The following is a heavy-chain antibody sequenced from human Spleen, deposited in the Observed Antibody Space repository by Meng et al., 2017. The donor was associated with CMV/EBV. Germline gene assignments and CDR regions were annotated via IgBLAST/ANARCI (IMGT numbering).Heavy chain of an antibody. Sequence: ASVKVSCKASGYAFTSYHITWVRQAPGQGLEWMGWISAYNGHTNYAQNLQGRVTMTTDTSTNTAYMELRSLRSEDTAVYYCARDPRRGGSYGSYYYGMDVWGQGTTVTVSS. V-gene: IGHV1-18*01. CDR3: ARDPRRGGSYGSYYYGMDV. J-gene: IGHJ6*02. CDR1: GYAFTSYH. CDR2: ISAYNGHT. D-gene: IGHD5-18*01.